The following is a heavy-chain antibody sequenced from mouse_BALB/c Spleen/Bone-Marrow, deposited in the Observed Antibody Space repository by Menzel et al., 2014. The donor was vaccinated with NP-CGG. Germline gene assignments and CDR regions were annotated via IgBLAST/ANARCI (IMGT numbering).Heavy chain of an antibody. D-gene: IGHD2-1*01. J-gene: IGHJ2*01. Sequence: EVQLQQSGAELVKPGASVKLSCTASGFNIKDTYMHWVKQRPEQGLEWIGRIDPANGNTKYDPKFQGKATITADTSSNTAYLQLSSLTSEDTAVYYCYYGNYLYYFDYWGQGTTLTVSS. CDR2: IDPANGNT. CDR3: YYGNYLYYFDY. CDR1: GFNIKDTY. V-gene: IGHV14-3*02.